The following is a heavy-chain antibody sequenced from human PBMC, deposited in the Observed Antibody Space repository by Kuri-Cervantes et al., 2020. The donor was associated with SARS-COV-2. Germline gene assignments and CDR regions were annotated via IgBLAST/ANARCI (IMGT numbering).Heavy chain of an antibody. CDR1: GFTFSSYS. D-gene: IGHD1-26*01. Sequence: GESLKISCAASGFTFSSYSMNWVRQAPGKGLEWVSYISSSSSTIYYADSVKGRFTISRDNAKNSLYLQMNSLRAEDTAVYYCASIEWELLSYFDYWGQGTLVTVSS. J-gene: IGHJ4*02. CDR3: ASIEWELLSYFDY. V-gene: IGHV3-48*01. CDR2: ISSSSSTI.